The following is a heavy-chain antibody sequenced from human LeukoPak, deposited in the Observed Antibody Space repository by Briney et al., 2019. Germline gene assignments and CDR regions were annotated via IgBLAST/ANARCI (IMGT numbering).Heavy chain of an antibody. Sequence: PGGFLRLSCAASGFTFNNHAMHWVRQVPGKGLEWVSLIGGDGDPIFYADSVKGRFTISRDNSKNSLYLQMNSLRPEDTALYYCAKDLTYYYDSDGYYYAGRDFHYGMDVWGQGTTVTVSS. CDR3: AKDLTYYYDSDGYYYAGRDFHYGMDV. CDR2: IGGDGDPI. D-gene: IGHD3-22*01. CDR1: GFTFNNHA. V-gene: IGHV3-43*02. J-gene: IGHJ6*02.